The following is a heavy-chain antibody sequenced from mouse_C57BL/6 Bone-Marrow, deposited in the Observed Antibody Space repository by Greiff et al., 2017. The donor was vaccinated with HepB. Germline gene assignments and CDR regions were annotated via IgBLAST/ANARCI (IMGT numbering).Heavy chain of an antibody. J-gene: IGHJ2*01. D-gene: IGHD1-1*01. CDR1: GYTFTSYG. V-gene: IGHV1-81*01. CDR3: ARKSYYYGSGDY. Sequence: QVQLKESGAELARPGASVKLSCKASGYTFTSYGISWVKQRTGQGLEWIGEIYPRSGNTYYNEKFKGKATLTADKSSSTAYMELRSLTSEDSAVYFCARKSYYYGSGDYWGQGTTLTVSS. CDR2: IYPRSGNT.